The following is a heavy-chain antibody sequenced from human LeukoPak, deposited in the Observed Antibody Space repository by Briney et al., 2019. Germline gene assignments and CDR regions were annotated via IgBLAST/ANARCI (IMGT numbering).Heavy chain of an antibody. Sequence: PGGSLRLSCAASGFTFSGFGMHWVRQAPGKGLERVAFIQYNGNNKYYANSVKGRFTLSRDNSENTLYLQMNSLRAEDTAIYYCAKRDSAGSGTGKYYFDYWGQGTLVTVSS. CDR2: IQYNGNNK. CDR3: AKRDSAGSGTGKYYFDY. D-gene: IGHD6-13*01. V-gene: IGHV3-30*02. CDR1: GFTFSGFG. J-gene: IGHJ4*02.